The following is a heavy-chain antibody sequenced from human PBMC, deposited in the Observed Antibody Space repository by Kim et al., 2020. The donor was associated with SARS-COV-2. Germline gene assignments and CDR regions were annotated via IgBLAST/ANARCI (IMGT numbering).Heavy chain of an antibody. J-gene: IGHJ6*02. CDR2: ISGSGGST. CDR3: AKDRRITMVRGVLDV. D-gene: IGHD3-10*01. CDR1: GFTFSSYA. V-gene: IGHV3-23*01. Sequence: GGSLRLSCAASGFTFSSYAMSWVRQAPGKGLELVSAISGSGGSTYYADSVKGRFTISRDNSKNTLYLQMNSLRAEDTAVYYCAKDRRITMVRGVLDVWGQGTTVTVSS.